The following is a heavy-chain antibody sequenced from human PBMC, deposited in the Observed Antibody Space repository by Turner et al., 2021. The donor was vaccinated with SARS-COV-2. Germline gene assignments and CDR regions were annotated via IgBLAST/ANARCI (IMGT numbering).Heavy chain of an antibody. CDR3: ARAEEHSREWLVPKIPFEI. CDR1: GFTFSSYS. D-gene: IGHD6-19*01. CDR2: ISSSSSFI. J-gene: IGHJ3*02. V-gene: IGHV3-21*01. Sequence: EVQLVESGGGLVKPGGSLRLSCAASGFTFSSYSMNLVRQAPGKGLEWVSSISSSSSFIYYPDSVKGRFTISRDNAKNSLYLQMNSLRAEDTAVYYCARAEEHSREWLVPKIPFEIWGQGTMVTVSS.